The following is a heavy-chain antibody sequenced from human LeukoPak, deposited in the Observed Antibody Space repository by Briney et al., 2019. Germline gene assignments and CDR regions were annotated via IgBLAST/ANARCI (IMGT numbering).Heavy chain of an antibody. CDR1: GGSISSYY. CDR2: IYYSGST. CDR3: ASVEMATITFAY. V-gene: IGHV4-59*01. J-gene: IGHJ4*02. Sequence: SETLSLTCTVSGGSISSYYWSWIRQPPGKGLEWIGYIYYSGSTNYNPSLMSRVTISVDTSKNQFSLKLSSVTAADTAVYYCASVEMATITFAYWGQGTLVTVSS. D-gene: IGHD5-24*01.